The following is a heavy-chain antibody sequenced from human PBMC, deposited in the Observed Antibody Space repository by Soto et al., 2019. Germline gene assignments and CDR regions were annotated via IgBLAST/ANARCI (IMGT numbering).Heavy chain of an antibody. CDR2: IIPIFGTA. D-gene: IGHD3-22*01. CDR3: AREAYDSSEGGFDL. V-gene: IGHV1-69*13. Sequence: GASVKVSCKASGGTFSSYAISWLRQSPGQGLEWMGGIIPIFGTANYAQKFQGRVTITADESTSTAYMELSSLRSEDTAVYYCAREAYDSSEGGFDLWGRGTLVTVSS. CDR1: GGTFSSYA. J-gene: IGHJ2*01.